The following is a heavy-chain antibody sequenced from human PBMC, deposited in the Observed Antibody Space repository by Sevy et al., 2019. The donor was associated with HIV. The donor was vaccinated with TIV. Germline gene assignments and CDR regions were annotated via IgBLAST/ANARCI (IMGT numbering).Heavy chain of an antibody. V-gene: IGHV3-11*01. D-gene: IGHD6-13*01. J-gene: IGHJ5*02. CDR1: GFTFSDYY. CDR3: ARDWYSSSAGSWFDP. Sequence: GGSLRLSCAASGFTFSDYYMSWIRQAPGKGLEWVSYISSSGSTIYYADSVKGRFTISRDNAKNSLYLQMNSLRAEDTAVYYCARDWYSSSAGSWFDPWGQGTLVTVSS. CDR2: ISSSGSTI.